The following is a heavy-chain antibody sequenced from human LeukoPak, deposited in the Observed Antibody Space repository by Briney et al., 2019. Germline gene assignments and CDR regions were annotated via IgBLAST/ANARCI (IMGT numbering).Heavy chain of an antibody. D-gene: IGHD5/OR15-5a*01. Sequence: GGSLRLSCAASGFTFSSYVMSWVRQAPGKGLEWVSGIGVRGDDTYYADSVKGRFTISRDNVDNTLFLQMNSLRAEDTAIYYCAKPHIRMSTVCFFDSWGQGTRVTVSS. V-gene: IGHV3-23*01. CDR1: GFTFSSYV. J-gene: IGHJ4*02. CDR2: IGVRGDDT. CDR3: AKPHIRMSTVCFFDS.